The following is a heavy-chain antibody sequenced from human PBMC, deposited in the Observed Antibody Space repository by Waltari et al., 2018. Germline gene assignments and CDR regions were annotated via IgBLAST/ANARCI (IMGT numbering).Heavy chain of an antibody. CDR2: ISSIGSTI. J-gene: IGHJ5*02. CDR1: GFTFSSYE. CDR3: ARKTTVTTGNWFDP. Sequence: EVQLVESGGGLVQPGGSLRLSCAASGFTFSSYEMNWVRQAPGKGLELVAYISSIGSTIYYADSGKGRFTISRDNAKNSLYLQMNSLRAEDTAVYYCARKTTVTTGNWFDPWGQGTLVTVSS. D-gene: IGHD4-4*01. V-gene: IGHV3-48*03.